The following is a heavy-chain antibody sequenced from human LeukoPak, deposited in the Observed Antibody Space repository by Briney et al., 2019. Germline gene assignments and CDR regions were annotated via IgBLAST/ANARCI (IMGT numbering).Heavy chain of an antibody. CDR2: VYHSGST. D-gene: IGHD4-17*01. Sequence: SATLSLTCAVSGYSISSGYYWGWIRQPPGKGVEWIGRVYHSGSTYYNQSLKSRVTISVDTSKTQFSLKLSSVTAADTAVYYCARHVYHPVTTVWASDIWGQGTMVTVSS. V-gene: IGHV4-38-2*01. CDR3: ARHVYHPVTTVWASDI. CDR1: GYSISSGYY. J-gene: IGHJ3*02.